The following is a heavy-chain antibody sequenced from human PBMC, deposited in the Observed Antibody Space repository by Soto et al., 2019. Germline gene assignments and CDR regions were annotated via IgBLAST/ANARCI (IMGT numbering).Heavy chain of an antibody. D-gene: IGHD3-9*01. V-gene: IGHV4-34*01. CDR2: INHSGST. J-gene: IGHJ6*02. Sequence: SETLSLTCAVYGGSFSGYYWSWIRQPPGKGLEWIGEINHSGSTNYNPSLKSRVTISVDTSKNQFSLKLSSVTAADTAVYYCARGIPYYDILTGYYNSYYYYGMDVWGQGTTVTVSS. CDR3: ARGIPYYDILTGYYNSYYYYGMDV. CDR1: GGSFSGYY.